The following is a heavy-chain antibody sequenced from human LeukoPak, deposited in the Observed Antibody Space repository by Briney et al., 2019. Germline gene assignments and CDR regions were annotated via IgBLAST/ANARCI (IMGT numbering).Heavy chain of an antibody. CDR3: ARDPITMNHAFDI. J-gene: IGHJ3*02. V-gene: IGHV4-30-4*01. CDR2: IYYSGST. D-gene: IGHD3-22*01. CDR1: GGSISSGDYY. Sequence: PSETLSLTCTVSGGSISSGDYYWSWIRQPPGKGLEWIGYIYYSGSTYYNPSLKSRVTISVDTSKNQFSLKLSSVTAAGTAVYYCARDPITMNHAFDIWGQGTMVTVSS.